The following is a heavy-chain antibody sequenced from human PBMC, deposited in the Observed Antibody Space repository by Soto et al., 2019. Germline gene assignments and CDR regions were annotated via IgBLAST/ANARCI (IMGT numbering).Heavy chain of an antibody. CDR2: ITSDGKSK. CDR3: ARESGDWPLNWLDP. CDR1: GFNFTNHW. D-gene: IGHD2-21*02. Sequence: HPGGSLRLSCAASGFNFTNHWMHWVRQVPGKGLVWVSRITSDGKSKAYAESVKGRFAISRDNAKNTVYLQMNGLTVEDTAVYYCARESGDWPLNWLDPWGQGTLVTVSS. V-gene: IGHV3-74*01. J-gene: IGHJ5*02.